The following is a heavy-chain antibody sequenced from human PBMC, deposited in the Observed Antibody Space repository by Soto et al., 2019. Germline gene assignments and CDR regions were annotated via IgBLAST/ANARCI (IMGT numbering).Heavy chain of an antibody. V-gene: IGHV3-30*18. CDR2: ISYDGSNK. J-gene: IGHJ4*02. CDR1: GFTFSSYG. D-gene: IGHD6-19*01. CDR3: AKDRIAVAGPLDY. Sequence: GGSLRLSCAASGFTFSSYGMHWVRQAPGKGLEWVAVISYDGSNKYYADSVKGRFTISRDNSRNTLYLQMNSLRAEDTAVYYCAKDRIAVAGPLDYWGQGTLVTVSS.